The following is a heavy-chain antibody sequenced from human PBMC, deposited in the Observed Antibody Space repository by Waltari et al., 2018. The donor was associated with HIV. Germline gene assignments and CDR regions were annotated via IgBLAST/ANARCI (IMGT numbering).Heavy chain of an antibody. CDR2: IYAGDSDT. D-gene: IGHD6-19*01. CDR3: ARGNRWQVLSWFDY. Sequence: EVHLVQSGAEVKKPGESLKISCKASGFRFTNSWTGWVRQMPGKGLEWMGVIYAGDSDTTYSPSFQGQVTISTDKSINTAYLQWSSLKASDTAIYYCARGNRWQVLSWFDYWGQGTLVTVSS. V-gene: IGHV5-51*03. J-gene: IGHJ4*02. CDR1: GFRFTNSW.